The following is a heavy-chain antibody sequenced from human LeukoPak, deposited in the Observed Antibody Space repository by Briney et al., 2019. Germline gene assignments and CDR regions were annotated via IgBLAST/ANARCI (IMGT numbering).Heavy chain of an antibody. V-gene: IGHV3-7*01. J-gene: IGHJ4*02. Sequence: GGSLRLSCAASGFTFSSYWMSWVRQAPGKGLEWVANIKQDGSEKYYVDSVKGRFTISRDNAKNSLYLQMNSLSAEDTAVYYCARPYSGHDYVGGFEYWGQGTLVTVSS. CDR1: GFTFSSYW. CDR3: ARPYSGHDYVGGFEY. CDR2: IKQDGSEK. D-gene: IGHD5-12*01.